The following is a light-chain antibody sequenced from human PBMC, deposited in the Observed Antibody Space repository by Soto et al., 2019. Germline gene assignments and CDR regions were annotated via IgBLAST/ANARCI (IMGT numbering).Light chain of an antibody. CDR1: QSIRTD. J-gene: IGKJ1*01. CDR2: DAS. Sequence: DIVMTQSPATLSVSPGERATLSCRASQSIRTDLAWYQQKSGQGPRLLIYDASTRATGIPARFSGCGSGTEFTLTISSLQSEDFAVYYCQQYNNWPPWTFGQGTKVEIK. V-gene: IGKV3D-15*01. CDR3: QQYNNWPPWT.